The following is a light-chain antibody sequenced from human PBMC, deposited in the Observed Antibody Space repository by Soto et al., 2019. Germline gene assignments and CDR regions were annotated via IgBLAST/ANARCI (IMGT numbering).Light chain of an antibody. CDR1: QSVSSNF. Sequence: EIVLTQSPGTLSLSPGERATLSCRASQSVSSNFLAWYQQKPGQAPRLLIYGASSRATGILDRFSGSGSGTDFTLSISRLEPEDFAVYYCQQYGSSPWTFGQGTKVEIK. J-gene: IGKJ1*01. CDR3: QQYGSSPWT. CDR2: GAS. V-gene: IGKV3-20*01.